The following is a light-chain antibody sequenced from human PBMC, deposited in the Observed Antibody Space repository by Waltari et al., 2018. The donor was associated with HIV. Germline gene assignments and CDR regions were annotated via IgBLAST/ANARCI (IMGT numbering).Light chain of an antibody. CDR2: EVS. Sequence: QSAMNQPPSASGYPGQSGTLSCTGISTDVGGYNYFPSYQQHPGKAPKLMIYEVSKRPSGVPDRFSGSKSGNTASLTVSGLQAEDEADYYCSSYAGSNNWVFGGGTKLTVL. J-gene: IGLJ3*02. CDR3: SSYAGSNNWV. V-gene: IGLV2-8*01. CDR1: STDVGGYNY.